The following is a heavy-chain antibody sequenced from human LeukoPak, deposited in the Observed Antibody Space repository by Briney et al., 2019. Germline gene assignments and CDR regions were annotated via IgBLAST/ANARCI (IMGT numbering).Heavy chain of an antibody. CDR2: IYYSGST. J-gene: IGHJ5*02. Sequence: SETLSLTCAVYGGSFSGYYWSWIRQPPGKGLEWIGYIYYSGSTNYNPSLKSRVTISVDTSKNQFSLKLSSVTAADTAVYYCARGEGYYDSSGPNWFDPWGQGTLVTVSS. CDR1: GGSFSGYY. D-gene: IGHD3-22*01. CDR3: ARGEGYYDSSGPNWFDP. V-gene: IGHV4-59*08.